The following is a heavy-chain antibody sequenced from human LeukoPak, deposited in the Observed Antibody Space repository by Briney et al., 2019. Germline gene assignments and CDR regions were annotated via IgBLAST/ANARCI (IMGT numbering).Heavy chain of an antibody. CDR3: AKYYGDDPDYYYYMDV. V-gene: IGHV3-23*01. J-gene: IGHJ6*03. CDR1: GFTFSSYA. Sequence: GGSLRLSCAASGFTFSSYAMSWVRQAPGKGLEWVSAITGSAGSTYYAGSVKGRFTISRDNSKNTLYLQMNSLRAEDTAVYYCAKYYGDDPDYYYYMDVWGKGTTVTISS. CDR2: ITGSAGST. D-gene: IGHD4-17*01.